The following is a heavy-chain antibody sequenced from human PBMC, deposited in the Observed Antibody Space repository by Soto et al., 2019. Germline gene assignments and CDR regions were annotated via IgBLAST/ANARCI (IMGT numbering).Heavy chain of an antibody. CDR3: AKELKFGPNAFDI. D-gene: IGHD3-16*01. CDR2: ISGSGGST. CDR1: GFTFSSYA. Sequence: GGSLRLSCAASGFTFSSYAMSWVRQAPGKGLEWVSAISGSGGSTYYADSVKGRFTISRDNSKNTLYRQMNGLRAEDTAVYYCAKELKFGPNAFDIWGQGTMVTVSS. J-gene: IGHJ3*02. V-gene: IGHV3-23*01.